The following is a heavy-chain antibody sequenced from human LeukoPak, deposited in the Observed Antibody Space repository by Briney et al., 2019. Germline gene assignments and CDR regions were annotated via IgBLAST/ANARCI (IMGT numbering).Heavy chain of an antibody. CDR1: GFSVSNYD. CDR3: AKEDITGTLFDY. Sequence: GGSLRLSCAASGFSVSNYDMSWVRQAPGKGLEWVSFLFSGGSLYSADSVEGRFTISRDKAKNTLYLQMNSLRVDDTAVYYCAKEDITGTLFDYWGQGTLVTVSS. CDR2: LFSGGSL. V-gene: IGHV3-53*01. J-gene: IGHJ4*02. D-gene: IGHD1-7*01.